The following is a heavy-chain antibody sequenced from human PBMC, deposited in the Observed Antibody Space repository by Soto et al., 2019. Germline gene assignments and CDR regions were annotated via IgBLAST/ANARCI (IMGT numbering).Heavy chain of an antibody. Sequence: EVQVLESGGGLVQPGGSLRLSCEASGFRFSNYDMSWVRQAPGKGLEWVSGVSASGSITSYADSEKGRFTISRDNAKNTMLQKKSSMSADDTAVYFFSKGDSSRGMCYKGFDYWGQGTLVTVSS. V-gene: IGHV3-23*01. CDR2: VSASGSIT. D-gene: IGHD3-22*01. J-gene: IGHJ4*02. CDR1: GFRFSNYD. CDR3: SKGDSSRGMCYKGFDY.